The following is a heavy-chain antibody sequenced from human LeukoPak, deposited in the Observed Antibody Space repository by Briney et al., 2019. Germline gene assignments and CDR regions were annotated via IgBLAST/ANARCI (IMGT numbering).Heavy chain of an antibody. CDR1: ADSLSSGGRY. CDR2: IHHSGRS. CDR3: AREGNRFGGFYFDY. Sequence: PSQALSLICTVSADSLSSGGRYWAWIRQFPGKGLESIGFIHHSGRSRHNPSLKDRVAISVDTSRKQFALKLSSVTAADTAMYYCAREGNRFGGFYFDYWGQGIQVIVSS. V-gene: IGHV4-31*03. J-gene: IGHJ4*02. D-gene: IGHD3-10*01.